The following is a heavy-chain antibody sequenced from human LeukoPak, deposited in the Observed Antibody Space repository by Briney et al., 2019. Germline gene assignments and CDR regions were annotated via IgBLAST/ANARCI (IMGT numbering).Heavy chain of an antibody. D-gene: IGHD1-26*01. J-gene: IGHJ4*02. CDR3: ATQGYSGSFECG. CDR2: IYPRDGST. V-gene: IGHV1-46*01. CDR1: GYTFTSNY. Sequence: GASVKVSCKASGYTFTSNYIHWVRQAPGQGLEWMGMIYPRDGSTSYAQKFQGRVTVTRDTSTSTVHMELSGLRSEDTAVYYCATQGYSGSFECGWGQGTLVTVSS.